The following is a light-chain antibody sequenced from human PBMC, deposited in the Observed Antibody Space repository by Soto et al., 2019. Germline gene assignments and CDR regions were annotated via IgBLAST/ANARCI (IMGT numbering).Light chain of an antibody. Sequence: DIQMTQSPSSVSASVGDRVTITCRASQVISSWLAWYQQKPGKAPKLLIYVASTLQSGVPSRFSGSGSGTDFSLSISSLQPEDSATYFCQQANSFTLTFGGGTKVEIK. J-gene: IGKJ4*01. CDR1: QVISSW. CDR3: QQANSFTLT. CDR2: VAS. V-gene: IGKV1-12*01.